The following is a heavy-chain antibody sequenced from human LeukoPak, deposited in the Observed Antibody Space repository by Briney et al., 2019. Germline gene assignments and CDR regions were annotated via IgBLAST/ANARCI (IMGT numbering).Heavy chain of an antibody. CDR3: ARRGYSGYDSSTYYFDY. V-gene: IGHV4-59*01. Sequence: SETLSLTCTVSGGSISSYYWSWIRQPPGKGLEWIGYIYYSGSTNYNPSLKSRVTISVDTSKNQFSLKLSSVTAADTAVYYCARRGYSGYDSSTYYFDYWGQGTLVTVSS. CDR1: GGSISSYY. J-gene: IGHJ4*02. D-gene: IGHD5-12*01. CDR2: IYYSGST.